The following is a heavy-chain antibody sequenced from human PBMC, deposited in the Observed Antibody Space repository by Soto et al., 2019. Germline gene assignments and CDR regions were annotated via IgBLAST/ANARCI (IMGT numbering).Heavy chain of an antibody. D-gene: IGHD6-19*01. Sequence: GGSLRLSCAASGFTFSSSIMSWVRQTPGKGLEWVSAISGGGDATNYADPVKGRFTISRDNSKSTLYLQMNSLTADDTAIYYCADGGFRSGWGHWGQGTLVTVSS. CDR1: GFTFSSSI. CDR3: ADGGFRSGWGH. CDR2: ISGGGDAT. J-gene: IGHJ4*02. V-gene: IGHV3-23*01.